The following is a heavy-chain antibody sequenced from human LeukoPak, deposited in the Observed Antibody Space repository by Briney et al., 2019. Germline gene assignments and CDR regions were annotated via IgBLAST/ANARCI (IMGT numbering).Heavy chain of an antibody. Sequence: SGPTLVNPTQTLTLTCTFSGFSLNTSGMCVSWIRQPPGKALEWLALIDWDADTYYSTSLKTRLTISKDTSKNQVVLTMTNMDPVDTATYYCTRTYSGSYPVHYWGQGTLVTVSS. CDR3: TRTYSGSYPVHY. J-gene: IGHJ4*02. V-gene: IGHV2-70*13. CDR1: GFSLNTSGMC. CDR2: IDWDADT. D-gene: IGHD1-26*01.